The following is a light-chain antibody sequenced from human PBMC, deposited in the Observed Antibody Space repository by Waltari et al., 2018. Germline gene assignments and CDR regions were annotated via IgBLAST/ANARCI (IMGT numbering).Light chain of an antibody. CDR2: GYT. J-gene: IGLJ1*01. CDR3: QSYDSSLSGYV. V-gene: IGLV1-40*01. Sequence: QSVLTQPPSVSGAPGQRVTISCTGSSSNIGAGYDVHWYQQLPGTAPKLLIYGYTNRPSRVPDRFSGSKSCTSASLAITGLQAEDEADYYCQSYDSSLSGYVFGTGTKVTVL. CDR1: SSNIGAGYD.